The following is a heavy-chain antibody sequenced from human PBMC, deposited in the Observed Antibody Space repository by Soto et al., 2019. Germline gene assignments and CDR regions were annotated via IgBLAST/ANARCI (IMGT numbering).Heavy chain of an antibody. J-gene: IGHJ4*02. CDR1: GGSISSYY. CDR2: IYYSSST. V-gene: IGHV4-59*01. D-gene: IGHD3-10*01. CDR3: ARAPRGNYGYPSYFDY. Sequence: PSDTLSLTCTVSGGSISSYYWSWIRQPPGKRLKWIGHIYYSSSTNYNPSLKSRVTISVDTSKNQFSLKLSSVTAADTAVYYCARAPRGNYGYPSYFDYWGQGTLVTVSS.